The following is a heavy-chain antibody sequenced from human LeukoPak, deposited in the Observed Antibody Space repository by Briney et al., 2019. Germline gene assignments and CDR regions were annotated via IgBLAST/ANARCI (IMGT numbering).Heavy chain of an antibody. D-gene: IGHD4-17*01. J-gene: IGHJ4*02. CDR1: GGSISSYY. V-gene: IGHV4-4*07. CDR3: ARSNGDYSGYYFDY. Sequence: SETLSLTCTVSGGSISSYYWSWIRQPAGKGLEWIGRIYTSGSTNYNPSLKSRVTMSVDTSKNQFSLKLSSVTAADTTVYYCARSNGDYSGYYFDYWGQGTLVTVSS. CDR2: IYTSGST.